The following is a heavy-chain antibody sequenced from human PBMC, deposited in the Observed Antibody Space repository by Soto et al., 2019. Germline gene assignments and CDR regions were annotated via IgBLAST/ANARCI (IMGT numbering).Heavy chain of an antibody. D-gene: IGHD3-10*01. J-gene: IGHJ5*02. CDR2: ISYDGSNK. CDR3: ARDLLSMGWFDP. Sequence: LRLSCAASGFTFSSSAMHWFLQAPGKGLEWVAVISYDGSNKYYADSVKGRFTISRDNSKNTLYLQMNSLRAEDTAVYYCARDLLSMGWFDPWGQGTLVTVSS. CDR1: GFTFSSSA. V-gene: IGHV3-30-3*01.